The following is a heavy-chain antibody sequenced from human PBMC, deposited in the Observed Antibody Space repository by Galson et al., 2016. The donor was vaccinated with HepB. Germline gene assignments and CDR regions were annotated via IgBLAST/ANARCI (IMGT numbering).Heavy chain of an antibody. J-gene: IGHJ6*02. V-gene: IGHV3-23*01. CDR2: ISGSGGST. CDR3: AKDLGFLEWLFFDSYYYYGMDV. Sequence: QAPGKGLEWVSAISGSGGSTYYADSVKGRFTISRDNSKNTLYLQMNSLRAEDTAVYYCAKDLGFLEWLFFDSYYYYGMDVWGQGTTVTVSS. D-gene: IGHD3-3*01.